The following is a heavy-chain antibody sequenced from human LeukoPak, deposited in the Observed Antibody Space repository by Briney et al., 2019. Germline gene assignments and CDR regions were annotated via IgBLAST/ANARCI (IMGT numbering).Heavy chain of an antibody. D-gene: IGHD2-15*01. Sequence: GGSLRLSCAASGFTFSSYAMHWVRQAPGKGLEWVAVISYDGSNKYYADSVKGRFTISRDNSKNTLYLQMNSLRAEDTAVYYCARELRYCSGGSCYRTVWDWGQGTLVTVSS. CDR1: GFTFSSYA. V-gene: IGHV3-30-3*01. CDR2: ISYDGSNK. J-gene: IGHJ4*02. CDR3: ARELRYCSGGSCYRTVWD.